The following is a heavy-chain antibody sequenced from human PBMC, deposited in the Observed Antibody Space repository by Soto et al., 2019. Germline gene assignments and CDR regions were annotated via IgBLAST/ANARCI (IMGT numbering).Heavy chain of an antibody. CDR2: INPNSGGT. D-gene: IGHD5-18*01. J-gene: IGHJ4*02. Sequence: VKVSCKASGYTFTGYYMHWVRQAPGQGLEWMGWINPNSGGTNYAQKFQGRVTMTRDTSISTAYMELSRLRSDDTAVYYCARAGQLWLMGIDYWGQGTLVTVSS. CDR1: GYTFTGYY. CDR3: ARAGQLWLMGIDY. V-gene: IGHV1-2*02.